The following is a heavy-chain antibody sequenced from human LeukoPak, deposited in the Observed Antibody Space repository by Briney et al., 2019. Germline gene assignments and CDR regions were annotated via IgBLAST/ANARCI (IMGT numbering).Heavy chain of an antibody. CDR3: ARVSAQWELQAPFDY. D-gene: IGHD1-26*01. J-gene: IGHJ4*02. CDR1: GFTFSSYG. Sequence: SGGSLRLSCAASGFTFSSYGMHWVRQAPGKGLEWVAVIWYDGSNKYYADSVKGRVTISRDNSKNTLYLQMNSLRAEDTAVYYCARVSAQWELQAPFDYWGQGTLVTVPS. CDR2: IWYDGSNK. V-gene: IGHV3-33*01.